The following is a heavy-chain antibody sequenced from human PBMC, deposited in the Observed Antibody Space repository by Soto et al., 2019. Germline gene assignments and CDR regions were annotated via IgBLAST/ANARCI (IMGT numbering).Heavy chain of an antibody. CDR1: GGSISSGGYY. D-gene: IGHD3-22*01. J-gene: IGHJ5*02. CDR2: IYYSGST. V-gene: IGHV4-31*03. Sequence: SETLSLTCTVSGGSISSGGYYWSWIRQHPGKGLEWIGYIYYSGSTYYNPSLKSRVTISVDTSKNQFSLKLSSVTAADTAVYYCARGRHGHHYYDSSGYYRNWFDPWGQGTLVTVSS. CDR3: ARGRHGHHYYDSSGYYRNWFDP.